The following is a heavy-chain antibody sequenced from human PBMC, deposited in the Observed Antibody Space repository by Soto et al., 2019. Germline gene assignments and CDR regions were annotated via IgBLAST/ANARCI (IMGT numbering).Heavy chain of an antibody. V-gene: IGHV3-48*01. Sequence: PGGSLRLSCAASGFTFSSYSMNWVRQAPGKGLEWVSYISSSSSTIYYADSVKGRFTISRDNAKNSLYLQMNSLRAEDTAVYYCAKYGDYTGSVYWGQGTLVTVSS. D-gene: IGHD4-17*01. CDR1: GFTFSSYS. CDR2: ISSSSSTI. CDR3: AKYGDYTGSVY. J-gene: IGHJ4*02.